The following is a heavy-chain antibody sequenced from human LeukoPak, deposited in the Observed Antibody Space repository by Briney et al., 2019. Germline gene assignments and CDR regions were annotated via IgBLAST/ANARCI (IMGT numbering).Heavy chain of an antibody. V-gene: IGHV1-69*13. CDR2: IIPIFGTA. Sequence: SVKVSCKASGGTFSSYAISWVRQAPGQGLEWMGGIIPIFGTANYAQKFQGRVTITADESTSTAYMELSSLRSEDTAVYYCARDRLPDFWSGYYSYYYYGMDVWGQGTTVTVSS. D-gene: IGHD3-3*01. CDR1: GGTFSSYA. J-gene: IGHJ6*02. CDR3: ARDRLPDFWSGYYSYYYYGMDV.